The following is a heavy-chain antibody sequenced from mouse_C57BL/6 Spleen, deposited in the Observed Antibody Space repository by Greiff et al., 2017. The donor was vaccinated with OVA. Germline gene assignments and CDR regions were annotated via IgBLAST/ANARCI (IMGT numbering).Heavy chain of an antibody. J-gene: IGHJ2*01. V-gene: IGHV1-52*01. Sequence: QVQLQQPAAALVRSRSSVTLSCKASRSTFTSYWLHWVKPRPIPGLEWIGNIDPSDSETHYNQKFKDKATLTVDKSSSTAYMQLSSLTSEDSAVYYCARENLGYFDYWGQGTTLTVSS. CDR2: IDPSDSET. CDR3: ARENLGYFDY. CDR1: RSTFTSYW.